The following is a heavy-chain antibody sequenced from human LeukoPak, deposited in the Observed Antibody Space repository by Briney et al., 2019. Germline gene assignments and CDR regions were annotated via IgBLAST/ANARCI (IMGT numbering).Heavy chain of an antibody. D-gene: IGHD4-17*01. Sequence: GGSLRLSCAASGFTFSSYAMSWVRQAPGKGLEWVSAISGSGGSTYYADSVKGRFTISRDNSQNTLFLQINSLRVEDTALYYCARDPYGDYGSPHGFGYWGQGTLVIVSS. CDR3: ARDPYGDYGSPHGFGY. V-gene: IGHV3-23*01. CDR1: GFTFSSYA. J-gene: IGHJ4*02. CDR2: ISGSGGST.